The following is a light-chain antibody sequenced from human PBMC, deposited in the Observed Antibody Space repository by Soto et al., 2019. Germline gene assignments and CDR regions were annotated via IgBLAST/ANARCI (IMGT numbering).Light chain of an antibody. CDR2: GAS. V-gene: IGKV3-15*01. CDR3: QQYNNWPPVT. Sequence: EIVMTQSPATLSVSPGERATLSCRASQSVSSKLAWYQQKPGQAPRLLIYGASTRATGIPARFSGSGSGTEFTLTISSLQSEDFAVYYCQQYNNWPPVTFGPGTKVDIK. CDR1: QSVSSK. J-gene: IGKJ3*01.